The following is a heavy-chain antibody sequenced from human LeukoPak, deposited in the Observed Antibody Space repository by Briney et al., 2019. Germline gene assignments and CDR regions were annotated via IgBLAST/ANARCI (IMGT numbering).Heavy chain of an antibody. D-gene: IGHD5-18*01. J-gene: IGHJ4*02. Sequence: GGSLRLSCAASGFTFSSYAMSWVRQAPGKGLEWVSAISGSGGSTYYADSVKGRFTISRDNSKNTLYLQMNSLRAEDTAVYYCAKVPSSGDGSSYGWNYWGQGTLVTVSS. V-gene: IGHV3-23*01. CDR2: ISGSGGST. CDR1: GFTFSSYA. CDR3: AKVPSSGDGSSYGWNY.